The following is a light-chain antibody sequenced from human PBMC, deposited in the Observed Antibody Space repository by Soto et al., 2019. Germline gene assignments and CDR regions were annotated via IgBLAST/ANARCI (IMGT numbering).Light chain of an antibody. CDR2: DAS. Sequence: DFQMTHSPSTLSASVLYIVTITFRSSQNIRSRLAWFQQKPGKAPKLLIYDASSLESGVPQRFSGSGSGKEFTLTISSLQTDDFSTYYCKQYHSYWKFGQGTKVDIK. J-gene: IGKJ1*01. CDR1: QNIRSR. V-gene: IGKV1-5*01. CDR3: KQYHSYWK.